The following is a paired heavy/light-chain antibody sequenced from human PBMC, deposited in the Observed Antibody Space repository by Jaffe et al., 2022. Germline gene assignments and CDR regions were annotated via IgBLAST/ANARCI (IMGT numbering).Light chain of an antibody. V-gene: IGLV2-11*01. CDR1: SSDVGGYNY. J-gene: IGLJ2*01. CDR3: CSYAGSYTFEV. CDR2: DVS. Sequence: QSALTQPRSVSGSPGQSVTISCTGTSSDVGGYNYVSWYQQHPGKAPKLMIYDVSKRPSGVPDRFSGSKSGNTASLTISGLQAEDEADYYCCSYAGSYTFEVFGGGTKLTVL.
Heavy chain of an antibody. V-gene: IGHV3-23*01. Sequence: EVQLLESGGGLVQPGGSLRLSCAASGFTFSSYAMSWVRQAPGKGLEWVSAISGSGGSTYYADSVKGRFTISRDNSKNTLYLQMNSLRAEDTAVYYCAKDRLPEKITPFWSGYPIYWYFDLWGRGTLVTVSS. CDR2: ISGSGGST. CDR1: GFTFSSYA. CDR3: AKDRLPEKITPFWSGYPIYWYFDL. J-gene: IGHJ2*01. D-gene: IGHD3-3*01.